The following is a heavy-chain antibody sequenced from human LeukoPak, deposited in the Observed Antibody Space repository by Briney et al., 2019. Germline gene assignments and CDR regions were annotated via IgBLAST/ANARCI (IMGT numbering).Heavy chain of an antibody. CDR3: AREYCGGDCYRSGFDY. Sequence: PGGSLRLSCAASGFPFRDYYMSWIRQAPGKGLEWVSYISSSGDTIYYADSVKGRFTISRDNSKNTLYLQMNSLRAEDTAVYYCAREYCGGDCYRSGFDYWGQGTLVTVSS. D-gene: IGHD2-21*02. CDR1: GFPFRDYY. CDR2: ISSSGDTI. V-gene: IGHV3-11*04. J-gene: IGHJ4*02.